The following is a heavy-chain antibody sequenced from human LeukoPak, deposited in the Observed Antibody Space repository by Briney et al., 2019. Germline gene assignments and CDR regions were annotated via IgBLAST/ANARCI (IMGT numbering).Heavy chain of an antibody. CDR1: GFTFSSYA. Sequence: GGSLRLSCAASGFTFSSYAMNWVRQAPGKGPEWFSYISSSSSIIYYADSVKGRFTISRDNAKNSVYLQMNSLRAEDTALYYCASGYGDYGYFQHWGQGTLVTVSS. CDR3: ASGYGDYGYFQH. V-gene: IGHV3-48*01. D-gene: IGHD4-17*01. CDR2: ISSSSSII. J-gene: IGHJ1*01.